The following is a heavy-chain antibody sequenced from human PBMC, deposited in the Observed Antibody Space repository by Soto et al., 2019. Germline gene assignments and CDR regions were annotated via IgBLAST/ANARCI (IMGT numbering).Heavy chain of an antibody. J-gene: IGHJ4*02. CDR3: AGEGQWLVRTNSY. CDR1: GFTFSSYS. Sequence: GGSLRLSCAASGFTFSSYSMNWVRQAPGKGLEWVSSISSSSSYIYYADSVKGRFTISRDNAKNSLYLQMNSLRAEDTAVYYCAGEGQWLVRTNSYWGQGTLVTVSS. D-gene: IGHD6-19*01. V-gene: IGHV3-21*01. CDR2: ISSSSSYI.